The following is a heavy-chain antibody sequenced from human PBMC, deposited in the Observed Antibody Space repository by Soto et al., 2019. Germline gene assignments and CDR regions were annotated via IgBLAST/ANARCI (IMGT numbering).Heavy chain of an antibody. CDR2: FFLIDSYP. D-gene: IGHD3-10*01. CDR3: ASGEGYPDY. CDR1: GYSFTSYW. V-gene: IGHV5-10-1*01. Sequence: GESLKISCKGSGYSFTSYWISWVRQMPGKCLVWMGRFFLIDSYPNYSLSFHGHVTFSADKSISTAYLQWSSLKASDTAMYYCASGEGYPDYWGQGTLVTVSS. J-gene: IGHJ4*02.